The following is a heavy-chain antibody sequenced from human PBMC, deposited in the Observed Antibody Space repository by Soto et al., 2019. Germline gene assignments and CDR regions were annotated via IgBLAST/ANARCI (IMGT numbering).Heavy chain of an antibody. V-gene: IGHV3-30-3*01. CDR2: ISYDGSNK. CDR3: ARDLSGSGD. CDR1: GFAFSSYA. J-gene: IGHJ4*02. D-gene: IGHD3-10*01. Sequence: QVQLVESGGGVVQPGRSLRLSCAASGFAFSSYAMHWVRQAPGKGLEWVAVISYDGSNKYYADSVKGRFTISRDNSKNTLYLQMNSLRAEDTAVYYCARDLSGSGDWGQGTLVNVS.